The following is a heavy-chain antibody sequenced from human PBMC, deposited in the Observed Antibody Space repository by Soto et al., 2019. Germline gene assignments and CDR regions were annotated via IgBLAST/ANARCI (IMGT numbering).Heavy chain of an antibody. CDR3: ARDWDSSGLFDP. D-gene: IGHD3-10*01. CDR1: GTSITTYY. CDR2: TSYSGST. V-gene: IGHV4-59*01. Sequence: SVTLSLTCSVSGTSITTYYLIWIRQPPGKGLEWIGSTSYSGSTKYTPSLESRVMISLDTSKNQSSLRLTSVTAADTALYYCARDWDSSGLFDPWGQGALVTVSS. J-gene: IGHJ5*02.